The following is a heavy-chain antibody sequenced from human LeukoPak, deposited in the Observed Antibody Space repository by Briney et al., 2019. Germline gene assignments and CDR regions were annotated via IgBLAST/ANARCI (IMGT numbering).Heavy chain of an antibody. D-gene: IGHD1-26*01. V-gene: IGHV1-18*01. Sequence: ASVKVSCKASGYTFTSYAMNWVRQAPGQGLEWMGWISAYNGNTNYAQKLQGRVTMTTDTSTSTAYMELRSLRSDDTAVYYCARSHGSYPTDYWGQGTLVTVSS. J-gene: IGHJ4*02. CDR3: ARSHGSYPTDY. CDR1: GYTFTSYA. CDR2: ISAYNGNT.